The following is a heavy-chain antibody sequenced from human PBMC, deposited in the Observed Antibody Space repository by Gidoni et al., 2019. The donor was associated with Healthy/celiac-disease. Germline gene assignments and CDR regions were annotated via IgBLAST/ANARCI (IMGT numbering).Heavy chain of an antibody. V-gene: IGHV3-23*01. CDR2: SSGSGGST. J-gene: IGHJ6*03. CDR1: GFTFRRYA. D-gene: IGHD3-10*01. CDR3: AKRVRTGYDYYYYMDV. Sequence: EVQLLESGGGLVQPGGSLSLSCAASGFTFRRYAMGWVRQAPGKGLEWGSASSGSGGSTYYADSVKGRFTISRDNSKNTLYLQMNSLRAEDTAVYYCAKRVRTGYDYYYYMDVWGKGTTVTVSS.